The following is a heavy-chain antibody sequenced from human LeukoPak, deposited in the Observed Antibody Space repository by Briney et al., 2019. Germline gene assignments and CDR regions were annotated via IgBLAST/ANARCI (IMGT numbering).Heavy chain of an antibody. CDR1: GYTFTGYY. D-gene: IGHD2-8*01. J-gene: IGHJ4*02. Sequence: GASVKVSCTASGYTFTGYYMHWVRQAPGQGFEWMGWINPNTGGTNYAQKFKGRVLMTRDTSISTAYLELSSLKSDDTAVYYCARVGYCSRGVCYNYDYWGQGTQVTVSS. V-gene: IGHV1-2*02. CDR2: INPNTGGT. CDR3: ARVGYCSRGVCYNYDY.